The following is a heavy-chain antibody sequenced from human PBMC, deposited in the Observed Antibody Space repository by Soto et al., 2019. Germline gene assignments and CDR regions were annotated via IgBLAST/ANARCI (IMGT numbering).Heavy chain of an antibody. J-gene: IGHJ4*02. CDR3: ARVSFGTSGYADY. D-gene: IGHD3-22*01. V-gene: IGHV1-3*01. Sequence: QVHLVQSGAEVKKPGASVKVSCKASGYIFSTYTMHWVRQAPGQRLEWMGWINAANGNTKYSQNFQGRVTISRDTSASTAYLELSSLRSEDTAVYYCARVSFGTSGYADYWGQGTLVTVSS. CDR1: GYIFSTYT. CDR2: INAANGNT.